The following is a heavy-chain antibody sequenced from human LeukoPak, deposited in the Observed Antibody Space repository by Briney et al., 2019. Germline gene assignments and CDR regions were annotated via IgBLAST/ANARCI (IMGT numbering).Heavy chain of an antibody. CDR3: ARDYGGNSGEFDP. V-gene: IGHV4-59*01. J-gene: IGHJ5*02. CDR2: VYNRGTT. D-gene: IGHD4-23*01. CDR1: GGSITSYY. Sequence: SETLSLTCSVSGGSITSYYWSWIRQSPMKGLEWIGSVYNRGTTYYNPSLKSRVTISGDTSKNQLSLRMTYVTTADTAVYFCARDYGGNSGEFDPWGQGALVTVSS.